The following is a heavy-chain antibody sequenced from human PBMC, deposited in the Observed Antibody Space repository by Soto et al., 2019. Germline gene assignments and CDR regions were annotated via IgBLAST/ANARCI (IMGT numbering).Heavy chain of an antibody. V-gene: IGHV3-23*01. CDR2: ISGSGGST. D-gene: IGHD5-18*01. CDR3: AKVDEIQLWGGGYYFDY. Sequence: GGSLRLSCAASGFTFSSYAMSWVRQAPGKGLEWVSAISGSGGSTYYADSVKGRFTISRDNSKNTLYLQMNSLRAEDTAVYYWAKVDEIQLWGGGYYFDYWGQGTLVTVSS. J-gene: IGHJ4*02. CDR1: GFTFSSYA.